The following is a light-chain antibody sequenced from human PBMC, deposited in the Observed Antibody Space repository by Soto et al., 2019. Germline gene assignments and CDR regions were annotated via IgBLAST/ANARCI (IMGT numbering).Light chain of an antibody. CDR3: QQRSNWLSFT. CDR2: DAS. V-gene: IGKV3-11*01. CDR1: QSVSSY. Sequence: EIVLTQSPATLSLSPGERATLSCRASQSVSSYLAWYQQKPGQAPRLLIYDASNRATGIPARFSGSGSGTDFTLTISSLEPQDFAVYYFQQRSNWLSFTFGPGTKVDIK. J-gene: IGKJ3*01.